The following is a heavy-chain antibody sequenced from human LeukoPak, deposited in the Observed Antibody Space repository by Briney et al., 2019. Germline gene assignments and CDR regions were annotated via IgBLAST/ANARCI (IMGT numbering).Heavy chain of an antibody. D-gene: IGHD3-10*01. CDR2: IYYSGGT. CDR1: GASISSSSFY. V-gene: IGHV4-39*01. CDR3: AITGRHSSVDY. J-gene: IGHJ4*02. Sequence: SETLSLTCTVSGASISSSSFYWGWIRQPPGKGLEWIGSIYYSGGTSYNPSLESRVTLSVDTSKNQFSLQLTSVTAADTAVYYCAITGRHSSVDYWGQGTLVTVSS.